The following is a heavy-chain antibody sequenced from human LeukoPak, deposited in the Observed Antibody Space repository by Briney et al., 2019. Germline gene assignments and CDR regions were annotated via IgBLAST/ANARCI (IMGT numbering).Heavy chain of an antibody. CDR2: ISYDGSNK. CDR1: GFTFSSYA. CDR3: ARTSGYNSSWYDNWFDP. J-gene: IGHJ5*02. V-gene: IGHV3-30-3*01. D-gene: IGHD6-13*01. Sequence: TGGSLRLSCAASGFTFSSYAMHWVRQAPGKGLEWVAVISYDGSNKYYADSVKGRFTISRDNSKNTLDLQMNSLRVEDTAVYYCARTSGYNSSWYDNWFDPWGQGTLVTVSS.